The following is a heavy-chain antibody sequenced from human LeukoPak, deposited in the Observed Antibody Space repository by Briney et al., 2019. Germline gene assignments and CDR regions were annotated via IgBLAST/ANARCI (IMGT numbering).Heavy chain of an antibody. J-gene: IGHJ4*02. CDR3: ARGRITIFGVVIPHFDN. Sequence: PSETLSLTCTVSRGSISSYYWSWIRQPPGKGLEWIGYIDNSGNTNSNPSLKNRVTMSVDTSKNQFSLKLSSVIAADTAVYYCARGRITIFGVVIPHFDNWGQGTLVTVSS. CDR1: RGSISSYY. V-gene: IGHV4-59*01. D-gene: IGHD3-3*01. CDR2: IDNSGNT.